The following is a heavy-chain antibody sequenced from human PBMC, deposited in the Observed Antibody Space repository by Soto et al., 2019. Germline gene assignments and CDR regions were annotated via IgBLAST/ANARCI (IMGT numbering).Heavy chain of an antibody. V-gene: IGHV1-69*05. D-gene: IGHD3-22*01. Sequence: SVKVSCKASGGTFSSYAISWVRQAPGQGLEWMGGIIPIFGTANYAQKFQGRVTMTRDKSASTAYMELTRLTSDDAAVDYCASDYADSTGRYFYFHHMDVWGQGTTVTVSS. CDR2: IIPIFGTA. J-gene: IGHJ6*02. CDR1: GGTFSSYA. CDR3: ASDYADSTGRYFYFHHMDV.